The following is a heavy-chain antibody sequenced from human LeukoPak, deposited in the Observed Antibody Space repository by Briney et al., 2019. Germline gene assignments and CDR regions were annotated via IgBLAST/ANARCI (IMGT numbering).Heavy chain of an antibody. CDR2: ISSSSSYI. CDR1: GFTFSSYS. Sequence: PGGSLRLSCAASGFTFSSYSMNWVRQAPGKGLEWVSSISSSSSYIYYADSVKGRFTISRDNAKNSLYLQMNSLRAEDTAVYYCASGAVAGNPAEYFQHWGQGTLVTVSS. D-gene: IGHD6-19*01. J-gene: IGHJ1*01. CDR3: ASGAVAGNPAEYFQH. V-gene: IGHV3-21*01.